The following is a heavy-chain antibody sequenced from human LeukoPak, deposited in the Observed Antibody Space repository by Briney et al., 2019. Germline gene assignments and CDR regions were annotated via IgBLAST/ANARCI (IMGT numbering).Heavy chain of an antibody. Sequence: AAVKVSCKASGYIFTSYYVHSVRPALGLGGEWVGWTYPSSGATQFAQHFQGRVTMTRDTPIGTASMELRALSSDDTAVYYCPAVTYSDYDDFDNWGQGTLVIVSS. D-gene: IGHD5-12*01. CDR1: GYIFTSYY. V-gene: IGHV1-2*02. CDR2: TYPSSGAT. CDR3: PAVTYSDYDDFDN. J-gene: IGHJ4*02.